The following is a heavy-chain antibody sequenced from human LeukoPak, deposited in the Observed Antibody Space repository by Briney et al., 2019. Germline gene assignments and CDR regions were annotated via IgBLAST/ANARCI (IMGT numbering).Heavy chain of an antibody. J-gene: IGHJ5*02. D-gene: IGHD3-10*02. V-gene: IGHV4-59*08. Sequence: SETLSLTCTVSGGSINNYYWSWIRQPPGKGLEWIGYIFYSGSTDYNPSLKSRVTISVDTSKNQFSLKLSSVTAADTAVYYCARLFGYAGSYIWFDPWGQGTLVTVSS. CDR1: GGSINNYY. CDR3: ARLFGYAGSYIWFDP. CDR2: IFYSGST.